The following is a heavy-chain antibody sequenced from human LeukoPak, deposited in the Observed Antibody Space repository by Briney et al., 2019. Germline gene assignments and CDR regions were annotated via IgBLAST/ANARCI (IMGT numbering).Heavy chain of an antibody. Sequence: SASLSLTCTVSGGSIIGAYWSWIRQPAGTGLGWIVRIYTSGSTIYNPSLKSRVTMSVDTSKNQSSLRLNSVTAAETAVYYCARVGYGGYGVLDYWGQGTLVTISS. J-gene: IGHJ4*02. V-gene: IGHV4-4*07. CDR1: GGSIIGAY. CDR3: ARVGYGGYGVLDY. D-gene: IGHD5-12*01. CDR2: IYTSGST.